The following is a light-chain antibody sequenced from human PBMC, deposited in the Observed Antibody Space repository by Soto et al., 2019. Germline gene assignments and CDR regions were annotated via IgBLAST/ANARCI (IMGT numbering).Light chain of an antibody. V-gene: IGLV2-14*01. CDR3: SSYTSSSTLVV. CDR1: SSDVGGYNY. J-gene: IGLJ2*01. CDR2: DVS. Sequence: QSALTQPASVSGSPGQSITISCTGTSSDVGGYNYVSWYQQHPGKAPKLMIYDVSNRPSGVSNRFSGSNSGNTASLTISGLQAEDEADYYCSSYTSSSTLVVFGGGTKLTAL.